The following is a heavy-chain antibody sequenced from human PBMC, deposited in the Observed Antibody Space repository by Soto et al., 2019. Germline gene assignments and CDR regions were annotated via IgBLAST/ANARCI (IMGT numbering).Heavy chain of an antibody. Sequence: QPPGKGLEWLGYISYSGSTNYRPSLKSRVTVSVDTSKNQFSLKLTSVTAADTAVYYCARAPLGPVPGTCYFDYWGQGTLVTVSS. D-gene: IGHD6-13*01. J-gene: IGHJ4*02. CDR2: ISYSGST. CDR3: ARAPLGPVPGTCYFDY. V-gene: IGHV4-59*01.